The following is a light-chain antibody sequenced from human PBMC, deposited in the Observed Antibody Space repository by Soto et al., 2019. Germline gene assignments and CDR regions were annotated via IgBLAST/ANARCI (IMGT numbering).Light chain of an antibody. J-gene: IGKJ1*01. V-gene: IGKV3-11*01. CDR2: DAS. CDR1: QSVGSN. Sequence: EIVLTQSPATLSLSPGERATLSCRASQSVGSNLAWYQQKPGQAPRLLIYDASNRTTGIPARFSGSGSGTDFTLTISSLEPEDFAVYYCQQRSSWWTFGQGTVVEIK. CDR3: QQRSSWWT.